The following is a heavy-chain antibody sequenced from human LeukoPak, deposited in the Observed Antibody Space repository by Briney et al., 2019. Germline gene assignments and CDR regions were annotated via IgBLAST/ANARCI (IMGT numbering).Heavy chain of an antibody. CDR2: ITYDGTNK. V-gene: IGHV3-30-3*01. CDR3: ARVEYSSSPHFDY. CDR1: GFTFDSYA. D-gene: IGHD6-6*01. Sequence: GGSLRLSCAASGFTFDSYALHWVRQAPGKGLEWLAIITYDGTNKYYADSVKGRFTISRDNSKNTLFLQMNSLRAEDTAVYYCARVEYSSSPHFDYWGQGTLVTVSS. J-gene: IGHJ4*02.